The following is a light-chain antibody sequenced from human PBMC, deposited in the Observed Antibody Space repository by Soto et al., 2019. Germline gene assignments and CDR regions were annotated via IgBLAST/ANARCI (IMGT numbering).Light chain of an antibody. J-gene: IGKJ4*01. CDR1: QDITNY. CDR2: DAS. V-gene: IGKV1-33*01. CDR3: EQYDNLLT. Sequence: DIQMTKSPSSLSASVGDRVTITCQASQDITNYLNWYQQKPGKAPKLLIYDASNLETGVPSRFSGSGSATDFTFTISSLQPEDIATYYCEQYDNLLTFGGGTKVEIK.